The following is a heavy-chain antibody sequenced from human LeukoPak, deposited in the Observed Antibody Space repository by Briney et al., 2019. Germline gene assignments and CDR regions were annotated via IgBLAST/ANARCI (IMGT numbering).Heavy chain of an antibody. CDR2: ISSSSSTI. CDR1: GFTFSSYS. D-gene: IGHD1-26*01. J-gene: IGHJ4*02. V-gene: IGHV3-48*04. CDR3: ARSPSRVVGATHFDY. Sequence: GGSLRLSCAASGFTFSSYSMNWVRQAPGKGLEWVSYISSSSSTIYYADSVKGRFTISRDNAKNSLYLQMNSLRAEDTAVYYCARSPSRVVGATHFDYWGQGTLVTVSS.